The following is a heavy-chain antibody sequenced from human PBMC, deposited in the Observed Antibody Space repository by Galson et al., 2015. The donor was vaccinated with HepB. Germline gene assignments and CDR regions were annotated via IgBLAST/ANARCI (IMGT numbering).Heavy chain of an antibody. D-gene: IGHD3/OR15-3a*01. Sequence: SVKVSCKASGYAFTSYYMHWVRQAPGQGLEWMGIINPSGGSTSYAQKFQGRVTMTRDTSTSTVYMELSSLRSEDTAVYYCARVVGPRCYGMDVWGQGTTVTVSS. V-gene: IGHV1-46*01. CDR2: INPSGGST. CDR1: GYAFTSYY. CDR3: ARVVGPRCYGMDV. J-gene: IGHJ6*02.